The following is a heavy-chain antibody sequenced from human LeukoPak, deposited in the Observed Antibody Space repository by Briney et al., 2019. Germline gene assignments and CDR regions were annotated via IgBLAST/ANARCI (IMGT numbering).Heavy chain of an antibody. CDR1: GDSITSHNW. CDR2: IYHSGTT. V-gene: IGHV4-4*02. D-gene: IGHD3-10*01. Sequence: PSETLFLTCAVSGDSITSHNWWSWVRQSPGKGLEWIGEIYHSGTTNYSPSLKSRVTISVDKSKNQLSLRLTSVTAADTAVYFCASCLFDYYYFDQWGQGTLVTVSS. J-gene: IGHJ4*02. CDR3: ASCLFDYYYFDQ.